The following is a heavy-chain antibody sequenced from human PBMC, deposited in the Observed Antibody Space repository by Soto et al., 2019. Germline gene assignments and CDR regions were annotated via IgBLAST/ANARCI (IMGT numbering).Heavy chain of an antibody. Sequence: ESGGGVVQPGRSLRLSCAASGFTFSSYGMHWVRQAPGKGLEWVAVISYDGSNKYYADSVKGRFTISRDNSKNTLYLQMNSLRAEDTAVYYCTLGFLEWLLRYYFDYWGQGTLVTVSS. V-gene: IGHV3-30*03. D-gene: IGHD3-3*01. CDR1: GFTFSSYG. CDR3: TLGFLEWLLRYYFDY. J-gene: IGHJ4*02. CDR2: ISYDGSNK.